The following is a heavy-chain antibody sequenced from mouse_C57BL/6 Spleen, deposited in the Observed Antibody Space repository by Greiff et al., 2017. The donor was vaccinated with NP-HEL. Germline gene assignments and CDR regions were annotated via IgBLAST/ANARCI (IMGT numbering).Heavy chain of an antibody. CDR1: GYSFTDYN. CDR3: ARETDRYYAMDY. V-gene: IGHV1-39*01. Sequence: VHVKQSGPELVKPGASVKISCKASGYSFTDYNMHWVKQSNGKSLEWIGVINPNYGNTRYNQKFKGKATLTVAQSTRTAYMQLNSLTSEDSAVYYCARETDRYYAMDYWGQGTSVTVSS. D-gene: IGHD6-2*01. CDR2: INPNYGNT. J-gene: IGHJ4*01.